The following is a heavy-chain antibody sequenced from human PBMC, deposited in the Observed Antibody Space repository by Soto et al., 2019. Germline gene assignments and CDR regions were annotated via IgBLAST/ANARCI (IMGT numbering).Heavy chain of an antibody. D-gene: IGHD3-3*01. CDR2: INGDGSST. CDR1: GFTFSSYW. CDR3: TRDAYYDFWSGYSGYYYYYMDV. Sequence: EVQLVESGGGLVQPGGSLRLSCAASGFTFSSYWMHWLRQGSGKGLVWVSRINGDGSSTSYADSVKGRLTISRDNAKNTLYLQMNSLRAEDTAVYYCTRDAYYDFWSGYSGYYYYYMDVWGKGTTVTVSS. V-gene: IGHV3-74*01. J-gene: IGHJ6*03.